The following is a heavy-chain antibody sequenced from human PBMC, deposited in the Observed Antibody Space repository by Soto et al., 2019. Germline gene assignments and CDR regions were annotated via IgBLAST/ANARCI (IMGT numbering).Heavy chain of an antibody. D-gene: IGHD4-17*01. CDR1: GFTFRSYA. CDR2: ISGGSIT. CDR3: AAFGDYVGYFFDS. V-gene: IGHV3-23*01. J-gene: IGHJ4*02. Sequence: VPLLESGGGLVQPGGSLRLACAGSGFTFRSYAMSWVRQAPGKGLEWVSAISGGSITYYADSVKGRFTISRDNSKNTLSLEMNSLRAEDTAVYYCAAFGDYVGYFFDSWGQGTLVIVSS.